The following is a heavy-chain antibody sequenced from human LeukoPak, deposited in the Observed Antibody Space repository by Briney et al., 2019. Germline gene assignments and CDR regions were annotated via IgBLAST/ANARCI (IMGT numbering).Heavy chain of an antibody. CDR2: IVVGSGNT. Sequence: GTSVKVSCKASGFTFTSSTIQWVRQARGLRLEWIGWIVVGSGNTNYAQKFQERVIITRDMSTTTVYMELSSLRFEDTAVYYCAGTPWFGELTLDYWGQGTLVTVSS. D-gene: IGHD3-10*01. CDR3: AGTPWFGELTLDY. V-gene: IGHV1-58*02. J-gene: IGHJ4*02. CDR1: GFTFTSST.